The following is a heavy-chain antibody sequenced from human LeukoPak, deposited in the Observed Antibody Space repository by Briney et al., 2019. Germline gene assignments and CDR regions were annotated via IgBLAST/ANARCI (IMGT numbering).Heavy chain of an antibody. J-gene: IGHJ3*02. D-gene: IGHD3-3*01. CDR2: IYYSGST. Sequence: SETLSLTCTVSGGSISSSSYYGGWIRQPPGKGLEWIGSIYYSGSTYYNPSLKSRVSISVDTSKNQFSLKLSSVTAADTAVYYCAGGGTIFGVPDAFDIWGQGTMVTVSS. V-gene: IGHV4-39*01. CDR3: AGGGTIFGVPDAFDI. CDR1: GGSISSSSYY.